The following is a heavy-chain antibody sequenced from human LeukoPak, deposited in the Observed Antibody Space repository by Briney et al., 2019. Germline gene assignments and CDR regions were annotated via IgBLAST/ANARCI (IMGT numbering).Heavy chain of an antibody. CDR1: GYTFTGHY. CDR3: ARGSSKYVFGYYMDV. J-gene: IGHJ6*03. D-gene: IGHD4-11*01. V-gene: IGHV1-2*02. CDR2: VNPKSGGT. Sequence: ASVKVSCKASGYTFTGHYIHWVRQAPGQGLEWVGWVNPKSGGTNYAQKFLDRVTMTTDMSISTAYMELIRLRSSDTAVYFCARGSSKYVFGYYMDVWGKGTSIIVSS.